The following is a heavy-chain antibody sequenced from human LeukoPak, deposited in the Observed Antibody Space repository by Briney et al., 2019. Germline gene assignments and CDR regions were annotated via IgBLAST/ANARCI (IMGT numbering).Heavy chain of an antibody. Sequence: SETLSLTCTVSGGSVSSSIYHWFWIRQPPGKGLEWIGYIYYRGSTNYNPSLKSRVTISVDTSKNQFSLKLSSVTAADTAVYYCARLSGYSSGHYYSDYWGQGTLVTVSS. CDR2: IYYRGST. CDR1: GGSVSSSIYH. J-gene: IGHJ4*02. V-gene: IGHV4-61*01. CDR3: ARLSGYSSGHYYSDY. D-gene: IGHD3-22*01.